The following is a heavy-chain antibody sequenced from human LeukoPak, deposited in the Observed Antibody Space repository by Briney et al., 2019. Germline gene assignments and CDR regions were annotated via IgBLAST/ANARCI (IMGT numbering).Heavy chain of an antibody. V-gene: IGHV3-74*01. CDR3: VSIQRRVL. Sequence: GGTLRLFCAASGFNFSSYWMHWVRPAPGKGLVWVSRINSDGSSTSYADSVKGRFTISRDNAKNTLYLQMNSLRAEDTAVYYGVSIQRRVLWGQGTLVTVSS. CDR1: GFNFSSYW. J-gene: IGHJ4*02. CDR2: INSDGSST. D-gene: IGHD4/OR15-4a*01.